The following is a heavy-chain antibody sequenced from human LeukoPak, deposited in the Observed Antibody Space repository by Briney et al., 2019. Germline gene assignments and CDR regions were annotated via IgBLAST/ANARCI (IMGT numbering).Heavy chain of an antibody. CDR3: ARRGGDFHTGIVFDN. J-gene: IGHJ4*02. V-gene: IGHV4-39*07. CDR1: GGSISSSLYH. Sequence: SETLSLTCAVSGGSISSSLYHWGWIRQPPGKGLEWIGNIYYTGTTNYSPSLKSRLTLSIDTSRSQFSLKLTSVTAADTAVYYCARRGGDFHTGIVFDNWGQGSLVTVSS. CDR2: IYYTGTT. D-gene: IGHD3-16*01.